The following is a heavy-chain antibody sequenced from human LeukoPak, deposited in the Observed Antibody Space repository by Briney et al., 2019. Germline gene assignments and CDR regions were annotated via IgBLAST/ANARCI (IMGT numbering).Heavy chain of an antibody. CDR3: AREAVAGGSGSNYYYYGVDV. D-gene: IGHD3-10*01. J-gene: IGHJ6*02. Sequence: PSETLSLTCTVSGGSISSSSYYWSWIRQPPGKGLEWIGYISYSGSTNYNPSLKSRVTISVDTSKNHFSLKLSSVTAADTAVYYCAREAVAGGSGSNYYYYGVDVWGQGTTVTVSS. V-gene: IGHV4-61*03. CDR2: ISYSGST. CDR1: GGSISSSSYY.